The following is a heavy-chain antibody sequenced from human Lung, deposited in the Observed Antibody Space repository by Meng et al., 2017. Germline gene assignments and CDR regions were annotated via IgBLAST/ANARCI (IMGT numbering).Heavy chain of an antibody. D-gene: IGHD2-2*01. V-gene: IGHV3-23*01. CDR2: ISIDGDRT. J-gene: IGHJ4*02. CDR3: AKEEVPNDY. Sequence: EVQCLESGGGWVQPGGSLRLACSVSGFTFINSAMSWVRQAPGKGLEWVSGISIDGDRTCYVDSVKGRFTISRDNSKNTVYLQMNSLRGEDTAVYFCAKEEVPNDYWGQGTLVTVSS. CDR1: GFTFINSA.